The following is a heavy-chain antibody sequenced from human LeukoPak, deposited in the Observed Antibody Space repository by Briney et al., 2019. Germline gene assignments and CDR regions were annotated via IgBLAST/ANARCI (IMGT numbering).Heavy chain of an antibody. D-gene: IGHD3-22*01. CDR3: AREDLLDYYDSSGQQGVDAFDI. J-gene: IGHJ3*02. V-gene: IGHV1-8*01. CDR2: MNPNSGNT. Sequence: EASVKVSCKASGYTFTSYDINWLRQATGQGLEWMGWMNPNSGNTGYAQKFQGRVTMTRDTSISTAYMELSRLRSDDTAVHYCAREDLLDYYDSSGQQGVDAFDIWGRGTMVTVSS. CDR1: GYTFTSYD.